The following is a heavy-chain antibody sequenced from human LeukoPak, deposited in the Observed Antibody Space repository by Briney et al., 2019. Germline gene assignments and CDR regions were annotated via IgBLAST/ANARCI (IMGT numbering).Heavy chain of an antibody. CDR1: GFTFSSYE. V-gene: IGHV3-48*03. Sequence: GGSLRLSCAASGFTFSSYEMDWVRQAPGKGLEWVSYITSSGRTIYYADSVRGRFSVSRDNAKNSLYLQMNSLRAEDTAVYYCASHFGSGYFDFWGQGTLVTVSS. D-gene: IGHD3-10*01. CDR2: ITSSGRTI. J-gene: IGHJ4*02. CDR3: ASHFGSGYFDF.